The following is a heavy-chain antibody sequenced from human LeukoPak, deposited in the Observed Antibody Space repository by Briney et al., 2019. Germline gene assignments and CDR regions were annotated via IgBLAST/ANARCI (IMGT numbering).Heavy chain of an antibody. J-gene: IGHJ5*02. D-gene: IGHD3-22*01. Sequence: SGTLSLTCTVSGGSISSYYWSWIRQPPGKGLEWIGYIHYSGSTNYNPSLKSRVTISVDTSKNQFSLKLSSVTAADTAVYYCAGETYYYDSGGYEGPWGQGTLVTVSS. CDR2: IHYSGST. V-gene: IGHV4-59*01. CDR3: AGETYYYDSGGYEGP. CDR1: GGSISSYY.